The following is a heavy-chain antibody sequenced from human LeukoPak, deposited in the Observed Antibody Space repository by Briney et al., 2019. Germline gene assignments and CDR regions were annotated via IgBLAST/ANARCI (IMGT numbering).Heavy chain of an antibody. CDR3: AKDDVPSNWGTLGLFDY. Sequence: GGSLRLSCAASGFTFSTYAMNWVRQAPGKGLEWVSAISGSGGSTYYADSVKSRFTISRDNSKNTLYLQMNSLRADDTAVYYCAKDDVPSNWGTLGLFDYWGQGTLVTVSS. J-gene: IGHJ4*02. CDR1: GFTFSTYA. V-gene: IGHV3-23*01. CDR2: ISGSGGST. D-gene: IGHD7-27*01.